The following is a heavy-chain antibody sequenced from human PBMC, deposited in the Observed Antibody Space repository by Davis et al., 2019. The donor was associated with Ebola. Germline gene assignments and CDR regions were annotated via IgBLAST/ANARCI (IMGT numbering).Heavy chain of an antibody. CDR3: ASPTGDY. CDR2: ISYDGSNK. J-gene: IGHJ4*02. D-gene: IGHD3-10*01. CDR1: GFTFSSYW. V-gene: IGHV3-30*03. Sequence: GESLKISCAASGFTFSSYWMSWVRQAPGKGLEWVAVISYDGSNKYYADSVKGRFTISRDNSKNTLYLQMNSLRAEDTAVYYCASPTGDYWGQGTLVTVSS.